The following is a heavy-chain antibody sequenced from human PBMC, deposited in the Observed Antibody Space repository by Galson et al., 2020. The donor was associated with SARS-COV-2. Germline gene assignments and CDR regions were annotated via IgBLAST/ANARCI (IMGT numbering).Heavy chain of an antibody. J-gene: IGHJ2*01. V-gene: IGHV4-59*08. D-gene: IGHD7-27*01. Sequence: ASETLSLTCAVSGASIRSYYWSWIRQPPGKGLECIGHIFYSGSTDYNPSLKGRVTILVDTSNNQFSLKLSSVTAADTAVYYCARSNNWGSGYFDIWGRGILATVSS. CDR2: IFYSGST. CDR3: ARSNNWGSGYFDI. CDR1: GASIRSYY.